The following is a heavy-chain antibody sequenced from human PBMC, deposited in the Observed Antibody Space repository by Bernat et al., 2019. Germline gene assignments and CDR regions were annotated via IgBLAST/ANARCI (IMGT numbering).Heavy chain of an antibody. V-gene: IGHV3-30*18. CDR1: GFTFSSYG. CDR2: ISYDGSNK. D-gene: IGHD4-17*01. J-gene: IGHJ4*02. Sequence: QVQLVESGGGVVQPGRSPRLSCAASGFTFSSYGMHWVRQAPGKGLEWVAVISYDGSNKYYADSVKGRFTISRDNSKNTLYLQMNSLRAEDTAVYYCAKVGYGDRSNIDYWGQGTLVTVSS. CDR3: AKVGYGDRSNIDY.